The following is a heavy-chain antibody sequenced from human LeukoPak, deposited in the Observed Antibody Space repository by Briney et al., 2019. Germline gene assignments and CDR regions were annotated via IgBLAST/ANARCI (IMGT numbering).Heavy chain of an antibody. V-gene: IGHV3-23*01. D-gene: IGHD3-3*01. CDR1: GLTFGSYA. CDR2: NSGRGGTT. J-gene: IGHJ4*02. CDR3: AKVGVAGVRDPTGRRDFDY. Sequence: PGVSLTLSCAASGLTFGSYAMSWVRQATGEGLEWVSSNSGRGGTTYYTDSVKGRFTISRDNSKNTLYLQLNSLRAEDTAVYYCAKVGVAGVRDPTGRRDFDYWGQGTLVTVSS.